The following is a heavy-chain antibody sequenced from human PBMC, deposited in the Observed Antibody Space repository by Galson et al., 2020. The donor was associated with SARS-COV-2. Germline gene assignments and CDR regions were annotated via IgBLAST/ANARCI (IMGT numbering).Heavy chain of an antibody. D-gene: IGHD2-15*01. V-gene: IGHV3-23*01. CDR2: ISGSGSST. CDR1: GFRFSYYA. CDR3: PKGYCNGGTCAVDS. Sequence: GGSLRLSCAASGFRFSYYAMSWVRQAPGKGLEWVSTISGSGSSTYYADSVKGRFTISRDNSNNTVFLQMSSLRADDTAIYYCPKGYCNGGTCAVDSWGQGTLVTVSA. J-gene: IGHJ4*02.